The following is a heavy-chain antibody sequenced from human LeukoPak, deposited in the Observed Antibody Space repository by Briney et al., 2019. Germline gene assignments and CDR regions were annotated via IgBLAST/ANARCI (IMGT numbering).Heavy chain of an antibody. D-gene: IGHD6-13*01. CDR3: AKSIAAAGLFDP. CDR2: ISGSGDST. V-gene: IGHV3-23*01. J-gene: IGHJ5*02. CDR1: GFTFSRYD. Sequence: PGGSLRLSCAASGFTFSRYDMNWVRQAPGKALEWVSTISGSGDSTYYADSVKGRFTISRDNSKNTLYLQMNSLRAEDTAVYYCAKSIAAAGLFDPWGQGTLVTVSS.